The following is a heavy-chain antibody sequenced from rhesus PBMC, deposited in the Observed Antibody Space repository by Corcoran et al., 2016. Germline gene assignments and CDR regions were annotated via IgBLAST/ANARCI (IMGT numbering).Heavy chain of an antibody. V-gene: IGHV4-73*01. CDR1: GGSISGYY. D-gene: IGHD2-2*01. J-gene: IGHJ4*01. CDR3: ARGYCTSTTCYLDH. Sequence: QVKLQQWGEGLVKPSETLSPTCAAYGGSISGYYWSWVRQPPGKGLEWIGNIDGNSASTNYNPSLKNRVTISKDTSKNQFSLKLSSVTAADTAVYYCARGYCTSTTCYLDHWGQGVLVTVSS. CDR2: IDGNSAST.